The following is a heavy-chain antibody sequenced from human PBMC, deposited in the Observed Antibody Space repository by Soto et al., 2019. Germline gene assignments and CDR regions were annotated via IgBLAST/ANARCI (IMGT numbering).Heavy chain of an antibody. D-gene: IGHD3-22*01. CDR2: IIPIFGTA. CDR1: GGTFSSYA. V-gene: IGHV1-69*06. J-gene: IGHJ4*02. Sequence: GASVNVSCKASGGTFSSYAISWVRQAPGQGLEWMGGIIPIFGTANYAQKFQGRVTITADKSTSTAYMELSSLRSEDTAVYYCARGLHDSSGYYVLDYWGQGTLVTVSS. CDR3: ARGLHDSSGYYVLDY.